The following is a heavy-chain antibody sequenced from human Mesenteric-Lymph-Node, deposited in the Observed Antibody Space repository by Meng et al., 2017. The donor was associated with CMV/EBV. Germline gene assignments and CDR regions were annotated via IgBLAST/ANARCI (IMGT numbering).Heavy chain of an antibody. V-gene: IGHV3-9*01. J-gene: IGHJ4*02. Sequence: SLKISCAASGFTFDDYAMHWVRQAPGKGLEWVSGISWNSGSIGYVDSVKGRFTISRDNAENSLYLQMNSLRAEDTAVYYCARDLEYGGNWGLPGYWGQGTLVTVSS. D-gene: IGHD4/OR15-4a*01. CDR3: ARDLEYGGNWGLPGY. CDR2: ISWNSGSI. CDR1: GFTFDDYA.